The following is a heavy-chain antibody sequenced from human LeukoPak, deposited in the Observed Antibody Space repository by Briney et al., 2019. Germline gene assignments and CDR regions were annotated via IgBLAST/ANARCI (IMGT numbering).Heavy chain of an antibody. CDR2: INPSGGST. V-gene: IGHV1-46*01. D-gene: IGHD5-18*01. Sequence: ASVKVSCKASGGTFSSYAISWVRQAPGQGLEWMGIINPSGGSTSYAQKFQGRVTMTRDTSTSTVYMELSSLRSEDTAVYYCARVHPGPYDQLWHPHFDYWGQGTLVTVSS. J-gene: IGHJ4*02. CDR1: GGTFSSYA. CDR3: ARVHPGPYDQLWHPHFDY.